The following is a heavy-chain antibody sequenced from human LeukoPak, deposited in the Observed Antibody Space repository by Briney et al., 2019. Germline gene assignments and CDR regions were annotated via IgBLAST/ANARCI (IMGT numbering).Heavy chain of an antibody. Sequence: PGGSLRLSCAASGFTLSSYGMNWVRQAPGKGLEWVTYISSSGSTIYYADYVKGRFTVSRDNAKNSLYLQMNNLRAEDTALYYCGRDRVGGRGYSLDYLGQGTLVTVSS. D-gene: IGHD5-18*01. CDR3: GRDRVGGRGYSLDY. J-gene: IGHJ4*02. V-gene: IGHV3-48*04. CDR1: GFTLSSYG. CDR2: ISSSGSTI.